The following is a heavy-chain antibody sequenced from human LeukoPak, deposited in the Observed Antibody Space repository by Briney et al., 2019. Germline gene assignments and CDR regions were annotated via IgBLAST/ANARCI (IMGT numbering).Heavy chain of an antibody. CDR3: ARQSYSSADYYYYGMDV. J-gene: IGHJ6*02. D-gene: IGHD6-13*01. Sequence: SVKVSCKASGGTFSSYAISWVRQAPGQGLEWMGGIIPIFGTANYAQKFQGRVTITADESTSTAYMELSSLRSEDTAVYYCARQSYSSADYYYYGMDVWGQGTTVTVSS. CDR1: GGTFSSYA. CDR2: IIPIFGTA. V-gene: IGHV1-69*13.